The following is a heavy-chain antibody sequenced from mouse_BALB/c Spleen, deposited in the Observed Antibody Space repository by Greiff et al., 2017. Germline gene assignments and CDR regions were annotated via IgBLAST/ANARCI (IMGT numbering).Heavy chain of an antibody. CDR2: IDPANGNT. Sequence: VQLKQSGAELVKPGASVKLSCTASGFNIKDTYMHWVKQRPEQGLEWIGRIDPANGNTKYDPKFQGKATITADTSSNTAYLQLSSLTSEDTAVYYCAYYYDLAWFAYWGQGTLVTVSA. J-gene: IGHJ3*01. D-gene: IGHD2-4*01. CDR1: GFNIKDTY. CDR3: AYYYDLAWFAY. V-gene: IGHV14-3*02.